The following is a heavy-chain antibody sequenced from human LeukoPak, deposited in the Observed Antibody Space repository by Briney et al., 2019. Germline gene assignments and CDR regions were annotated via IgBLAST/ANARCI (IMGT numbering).Heavy chain of an antibody. V-gene: IGHV3-23*01. D-gene: IGHD6-13*01. Sequence: PGGSLRLSCAASRFTFSYYAMSWVRQAPGKGLEWVSVVSASGGSTDYADSVKGRFTMSRDNSRNTLYLQMNSLRAEDTAVYYCAPDLRGSAWSLDYWGQGTLVTVSS. CDR3: APDLRGSAWSLDY. CDR1: RFTFSYYA. CDR2: VSASGGST. J-gene: IGHJ4*02.